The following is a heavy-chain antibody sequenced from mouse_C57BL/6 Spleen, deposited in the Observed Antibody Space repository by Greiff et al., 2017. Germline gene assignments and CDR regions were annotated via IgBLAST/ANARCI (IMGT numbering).Heavy chain of an antibody. CDR3: ARSRERGYYYGSSAFAY. CDR2: IDPSDSDT. J-gene: IGHJ3*01. D-gene: IGHD1-1*01. V-gene: IGHV1-69*01. Sequence: QVQLQQPGPELVLPGASVKLSCKASGYTFTSYWMHWVKQRPGQGLEWIGEIDPSDSDTNYNQKFKGKSTLTVDKSSSTAYMQLSSLTSEDSADYYCARSRERGYYYGSSAFAYWGQGTLVTVSA. CDR1: GYTFTSYW.